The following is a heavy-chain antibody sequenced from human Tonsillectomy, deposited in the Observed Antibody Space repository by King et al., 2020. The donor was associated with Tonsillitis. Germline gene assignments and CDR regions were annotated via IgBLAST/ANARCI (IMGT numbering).Heavy chain of an antibody. CDR3: ARAHFHGSGSSGWLDP. V-gene: IGHV4-34*01. J-gene: IGHJ5*02. Sequence: HVQLQQWGARLLKPSETLSLTCAVESGSFSGYFWAWIRQSPGKGLEWIGEINSSGSTNYNPSLKSRASISLVTFKKRVSLSLNSVTAADTAIYYCARAHFHGSGSSGWLDPWGQGTQVTVS. D-gene: IGHD3-10*01. CDR1: SGSFSGYF. CDR2: INSSGST.